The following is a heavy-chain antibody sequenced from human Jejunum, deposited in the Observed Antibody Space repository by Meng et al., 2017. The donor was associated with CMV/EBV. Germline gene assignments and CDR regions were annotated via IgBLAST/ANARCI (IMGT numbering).Heavy chain of an antibody. Sequence: SGYTFATDDLNWVRQGAGEERERVGWINTNTGNPTYTENWTERVDFALDTSVSTAHLKISSLKAEDTAVYYCARAQSCSAGSCYPDYWGQGSLVTVSS. J-gene: IGHJ4*02. CDR1: GYTFATDD. CDR2: INTNTGNP. CDR3: ARAQSCSAGSCYPDY. V-gene: IGHV7-4-1*02. D-gene: IGHD2-15*01.